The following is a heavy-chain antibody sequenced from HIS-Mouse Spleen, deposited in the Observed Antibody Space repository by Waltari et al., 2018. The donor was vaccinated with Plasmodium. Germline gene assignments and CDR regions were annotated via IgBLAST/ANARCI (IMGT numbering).Heavy chain of an antibody. CDR2: IYYSGST. J-gene: IGHJ4*02. CDR3: AGLRYSYGYFDY. D-gene: IGHD5-18*01. Sequence: QVQLQESGPGLVKPSETLSLTCTVSGGSISSYYWSWIRQPPGKGLAWVGDIYYSGSTNYNPSLRSRVPIAVDTTKNQFSLKLSSVTAADTAVYYWAGLRYSYGYFDYWGQGTLVTVSS. CDR1: GGSISSYY. V-gene: IGHV4-59*08.